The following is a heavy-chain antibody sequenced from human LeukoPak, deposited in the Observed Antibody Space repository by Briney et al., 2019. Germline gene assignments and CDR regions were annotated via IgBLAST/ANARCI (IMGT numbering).Heavy chain of an antibody. Sequence: GGSLRLSCAASGFTFSSYEMNWVRQAPGKGLEWVSYISSSGSTIYYADSVKGRFTISRDNSKNTLYLQMNSLRVEDTAVYYCARGLGGWYAGCDYWGQGTLVTVSS. CDR3: ARGLGGWYAGCDY. D-gene: IGHD6-19*01. V-gene: IGHV3-48*03. CDR2: ISSSGSTI. CDR1: GFTFSSYE. J-gene: IGHJ4*02.